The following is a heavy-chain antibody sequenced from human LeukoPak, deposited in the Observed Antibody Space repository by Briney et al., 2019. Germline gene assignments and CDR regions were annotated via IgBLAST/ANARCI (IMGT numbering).Heavy chain of an antibody. Sequence: GGSLRLSCAVSGFTLSSYSMKWVRQAPGKGLEWVAYISSSSSTTHYADSVTGRFSISRDNAKSSLYLQMNSLRVEDTAVYYCARDLYSGSYYDFDYWGQGTLVTVSS. CDR3: ARDLYSGSYYDFDY. D-gene: IGHD1-26*01. J-gene: IGHJ4*02. CDR1: GFTLSSYS. V-gene: IGHV3-48*01. CDR2: ISSSSSTT.